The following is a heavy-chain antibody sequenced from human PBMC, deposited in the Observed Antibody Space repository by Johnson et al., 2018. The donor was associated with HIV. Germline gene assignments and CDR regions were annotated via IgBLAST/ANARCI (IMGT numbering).Heavy chain of an antibody. V-gene: IGHV3-NL1*01. D-gene: IGHD6-6*01. Sequence: QVQLVESGGGLIQPGGSLRLSCAASGFTFSSYGMHWVRQAPGKGLEWVSGISWNSGSIDYADSVKGRFTISRDNSKNTLYLQMNSLRAEDTAVYYCARSSSSGAFDIWGQGTMVTVSS. CDR2: ISWNSGSI. CDR1: GFTFSSYG. J-gene: IGHJ3*02. CDR3: ARSSSSGAFDI.